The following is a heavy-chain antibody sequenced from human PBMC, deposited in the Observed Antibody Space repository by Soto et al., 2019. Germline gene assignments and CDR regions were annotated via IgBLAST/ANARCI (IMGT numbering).Heavy chain of an antibody. CDR3: ARHVSHYDFWSGYYNYYGMDV. CDR2: IYYSGST. CDR1: GGSSISSSYC. V-gene: IGHV4-39*01. J-gene: IGHJ6*02. D-gene: IGHD3-3*01. Sequence: SETLSLTCTVAGGSSISSSYCWGCIRQPPGKGLEWIGSIYYSGSTYYNPSLKSRVTISVDTSKNQFSLKLSSVTAADTAVYYCARHVSHYDFWSGYYNYYGMDVWGQGTTVTVSS.